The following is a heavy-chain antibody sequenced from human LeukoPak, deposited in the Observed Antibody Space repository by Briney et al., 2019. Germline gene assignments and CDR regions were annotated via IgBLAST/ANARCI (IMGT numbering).Heavy chain of an antibody. Sequence: GGSLRLSCAASGFTFSIHNMDWVRRAPGKGLEWISYINSGGDATHYADSVKGRFTISRDDAKNSLYMQMNSLTAEDTAVYYCPRGSEWDLLGSCDYWGQGTLVTVSS. CDR1: GFTFSIHN. D-gene: IGHD1-26*01. CDR2: INSGGDAT. J-gene: IGHJ4*02. CDR3: PRGSEWDLLGSCDY. V-gene: IGHV3-48*04.